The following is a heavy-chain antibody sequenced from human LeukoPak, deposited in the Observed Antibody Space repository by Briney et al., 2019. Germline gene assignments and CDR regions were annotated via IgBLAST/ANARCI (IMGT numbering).Heavy chain of an antibody. Sequence: ASVKVSCKASGYTFTSYAMHWVRQAPGQRLEWMGWINAGNGNTKYSQKFQGRVTITRDTSASTADMELSSLRSEDTAVYYCARVVPPYVDTAMVHSGYFDYWGQGTLVTVSS. J-gene: IGHJ4*02. CDR3: ARVVPPYVDTAMVHSGYFDY. D-gene: IGHD5-18*01. CDR1: GYTFTSYA. V-gene: IGHV1-3*01. CDR2: INAGNGNT.